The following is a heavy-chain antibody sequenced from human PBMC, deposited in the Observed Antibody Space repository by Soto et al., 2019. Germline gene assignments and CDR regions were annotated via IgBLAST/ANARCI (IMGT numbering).Heavy chain of an antibody. CDR3: AVGYCSYTSCYTLLGSEY. J-gene: IGHJ4*02. CDR2: INPDSGGT. Sequence: ASVKVSCKASGYPFTGYYMNCERHAPGQRLEWMGWINPDSGGTNYAQRFQGRVTMTRDTSISTAYMELSRLRSDDTDVYYCAVGYCSYTSCYTLLGSEYWGQGALVTVSS. CDR1: GYPFTGYY. V-gene: IGHV1-2*02. D-gene: IGHD2-2*02.